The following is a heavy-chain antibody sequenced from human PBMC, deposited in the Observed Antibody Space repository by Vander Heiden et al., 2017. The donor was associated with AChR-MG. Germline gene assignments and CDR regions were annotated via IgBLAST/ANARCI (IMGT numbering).Heavy chain of an antibody. CDR1: GFTFNTCW. CDR3: VREFCVVATISYDY. V-gene: IGHV3-7*01. J-gene: IGHJ4*02. CDR2: IKQDGSEK. D-gene: IGHD5-12*01. Sequence: EVQLVESGGGLVQPGWSLRLSCVASGFTFNTCWMSWVRQAPGKGLEWVANIKQDGSEKYYVDSVKGRFTISRDNAKNSLYLQMSGLRAEDTAVYYCVREFCVVATISYDYWGQGALVTVSS.